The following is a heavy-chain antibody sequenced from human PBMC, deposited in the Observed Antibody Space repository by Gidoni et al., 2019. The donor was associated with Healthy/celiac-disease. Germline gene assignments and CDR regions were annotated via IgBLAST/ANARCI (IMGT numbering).Heavy chain of an antibody. D-gene: IGHD3-22*01. V-gene: IGHV3-33*01. Sequence: QVPLLESGGGVVQPGRSLILSCAASGFTFRCIVMHWVRQAPGKGLGWLAGIWYDGSNKYYADSGKGRVTISRDNSKNTLYLKMNSLRAEDTAVYYCARDPAPAQSSGYYSGIDYWGQGTLVTVSS. CDR3: ARDPAPAQSSGYYSGIDY. CDR1: GFTFRCIV. J-gene: IGHJ4*02. CDR2: IWYDGSNK.